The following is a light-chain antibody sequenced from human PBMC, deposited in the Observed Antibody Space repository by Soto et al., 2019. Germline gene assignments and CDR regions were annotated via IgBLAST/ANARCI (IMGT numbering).Light chain of an antibody. V-gene: IGKV1-39*01. CDR2: AAS. CDR1: QSISSY. CDR3: QQSYSTLWT. J-gene: IGKJ1*01. Sequence: DIQMTQSPSSLSASVGDRVTITCRASQSISSYLNWYQQKPGKAPKVLIYAASSLQSGVPSRFSGSRSGADFTLTISSLQPEDFATYYYQQSYSTLWTFGQGTKVEIK.